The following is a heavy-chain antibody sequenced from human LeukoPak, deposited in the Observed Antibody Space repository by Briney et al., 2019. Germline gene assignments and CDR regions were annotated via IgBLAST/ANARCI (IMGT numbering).Heavy chain of an antibody. J-gene: IGHJ4*02. CDR2: IYGGGST. CDR1: GFTVVSNY. Sequence: GGSLRLSCAASGFTVVSNYMSWVRQAPGKGLEWISLIYGGGSTTYANSVNGRFIIARGSSNNTLYLHMTSLRAEDAAVYYCARDLGKGGYDTYCGQGALVAVSS. CDR3: ARDLGKGGYDTY. V-gene: IGHV3-66*01. D-gene: IGHD5-12*01.